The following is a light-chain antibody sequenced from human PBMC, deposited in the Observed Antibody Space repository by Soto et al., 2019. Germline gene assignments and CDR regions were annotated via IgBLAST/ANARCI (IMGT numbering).Light chain of an antibody. CDR1: QGIRDE. CDR2: GAS. J-gene: IGKJ1*01. Sequence: AIQMTQSPSSLSASVGDRVTITCQASQGIRDELGWYQQKPGKAPKLLIYGASTLQSGVPSRFSGSGSGTDFTLTISSLQPEDFATYYCLQDYNFPWTFGQGTKVEIK. V-gene: IGKV1-6*01. CDR3: LQDYNFPWT.